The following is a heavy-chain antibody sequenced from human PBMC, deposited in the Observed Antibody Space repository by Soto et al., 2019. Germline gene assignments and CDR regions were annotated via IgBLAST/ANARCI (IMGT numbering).Heavy chain of an antibody. V-gene: IGHV1-69*13. Sequence: SVKVSCKASGGTFSSYAISWVRQAPGQGLGWMGGIIPIFGTANYAQKFQGRVTITADESTSTAYMELSSLRSEDTAVYYCAREGAAVGSSAPGWFDPWGQGTLVTVS. CDR1: GGTFSSYA. CDR2: IIPIFGTA. CDR3: AREGAAVGSSAPGWFDP. J-gene: IGHJ5*02. D-gene: IGHD6-13*01.